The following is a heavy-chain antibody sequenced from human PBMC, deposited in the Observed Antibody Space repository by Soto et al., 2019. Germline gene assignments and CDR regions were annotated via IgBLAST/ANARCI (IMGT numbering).Heavy chain of an antibody. CDR3: AKELVLGVGALSQ. D-gene: IGHD1-26*01. CDR2: ISYDGSNK. V-gene: IGHV3-30*18. Sequence: GGSLRLSCAASGFTFSSYGMHWVRQAPGKGLEWVAVISYDGSNKYYADSVKGRFTISRDNSKNTLYLQMNSLRAEDTAVYYCAKELVLGVGALSQWGQGTLVPVSS. CDR1: GFTFSSYG. J-gene: IGHJ4*02.